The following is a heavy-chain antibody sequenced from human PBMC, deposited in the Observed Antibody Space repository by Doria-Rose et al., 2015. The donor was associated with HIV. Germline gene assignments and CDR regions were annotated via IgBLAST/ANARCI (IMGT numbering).Heavy chain of an antibody. CDR1: GGSFSNYY. J-gene: IGHJ5*02. D-gene: IGHD3-10*01. V-gene: IGHV4-34*01. CDR3: ARSFTMVQGVTNWFDP. CDR2: INHSGST. Sequence: QVQLQQWGAGLLKPSETLSLNCAVYGGSFSNYYWTWIRQPPGKGLEWIGEINHSGSTNYHPSLKSRVTISVDTSKNQFSLKLSSVTAADMAVYYCARSFTMVQGVTNWFDPWGKGTLVTVSS.